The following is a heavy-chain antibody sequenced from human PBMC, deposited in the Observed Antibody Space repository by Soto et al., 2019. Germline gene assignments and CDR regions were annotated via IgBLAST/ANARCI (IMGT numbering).Heavy chain of an antibody. CDR1: GYSFTSFY. CDR2: IGPAGGST. V-gene: IGHV1-46*01. Sequence: GASVKVSCKASGYSFTSFYIHWVRQAPGQGLEWMAIIGPAGGSTTYAQKFQGRVTMTRDTSTSTVYMELSSLRSEDTAVYYCARRGSSHNWFDPWGQGTLVTVSS. CDR3: ARRGSSHNWFDP. J-gene: IGHJ5*02. D-gene: IGHD6-6*01.